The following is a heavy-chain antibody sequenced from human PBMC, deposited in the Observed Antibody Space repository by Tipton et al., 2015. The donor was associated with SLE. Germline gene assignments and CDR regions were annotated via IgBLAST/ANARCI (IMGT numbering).Heavy chain of an antibody. V-gene: IGHV5-51*03. CDR2: IYPGDSDT. CDR1: GYTFSSYW. CDR3: ARGGDIGYCSGDSCYYRDYFDS. D-gene: IGHD2-15*01. Sequence: VQLVQSGVEVKKPGESLKISCKGSGYTFSSYWIAWVRQKPGKGLEWMGIIYPGDSDTRYNPSFQGQVTISADKSISTAYLQMNSLRAADTAVYYCARGGDIGYCSGDSCYYRDYFDSWGQGTLVTVSS. J-gene: IGHJ4*02.